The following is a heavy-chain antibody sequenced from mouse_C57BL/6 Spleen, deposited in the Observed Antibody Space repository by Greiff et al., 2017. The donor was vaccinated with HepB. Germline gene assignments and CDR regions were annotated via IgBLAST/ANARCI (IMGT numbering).Heavy chain of an antibody. D-gene: IGHD1-2*01. CDR1: GFNIKNTY. CDR2: IDPANGNT. V-gene: IGHV14-3*01. CDR3: ARKEYYGYYAMDY. J-gene: IGHJ4*01. Sequence: VQLQQPVAELVRPGASVKLSCTASGFNIKNTYMHWVKQRPEQGLEWIGRIDPANGNTKYAPKFPGKATITADTSSNTAYLQLSSLTSEDTAIYYCARKEYYGYYAMDYWGQGTSVTVSS.